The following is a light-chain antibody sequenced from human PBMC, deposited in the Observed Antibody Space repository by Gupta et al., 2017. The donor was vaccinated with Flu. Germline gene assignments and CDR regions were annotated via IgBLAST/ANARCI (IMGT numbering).Light chain of an antibody. CDR2: INSDGSH. CDR1: SGHSKNA. V-gene: IGLV4-69*01. Sequence: QLVVTQSSTASAHLGASVKLTCILNSGHSKNAIAWHQQQPERGPRYLMKINSDGSHTKGDGIPDRFSGSSSGAERYLTIYSLQSEDEADYYCQTWDTGIRVFGGGTKLTVL. CDR3: QTWDTGIRV. J-gene: IGLJ2*01.